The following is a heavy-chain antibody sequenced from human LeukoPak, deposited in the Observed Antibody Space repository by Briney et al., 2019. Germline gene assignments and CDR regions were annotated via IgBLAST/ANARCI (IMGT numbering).Heavy chain of an antibody. D-gene: IGHD6-19*01. CDR3: ARGSRIAVAGTFSPFDY. Sequence: PSETLSLTCTVSGGSISSSSYYWGWTRQPPGTGLEWIGSIYYSGSTYYNPSLKSRVTISVDTSKNQFSLKLSSVTAADTAVYYCARGSRIAVAGTFSPFDYWGQGTLVTVSS. CDR1: GGSISSSSYY. V-gene: IGHV4-39*01. CDR2: IYYSGST. J-gene: IGHJ4*02.